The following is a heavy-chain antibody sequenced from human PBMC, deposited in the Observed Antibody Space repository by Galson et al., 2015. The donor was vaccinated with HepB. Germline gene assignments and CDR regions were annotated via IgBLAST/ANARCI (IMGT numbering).Heavy chain of an antibody. CDR2: IWYDGSNK. D-gene: IGHD2-2*02. V-gene: IGHV3-33*01. CDR1: GFTFSSYG. Sequence: SLRLSCAASGFTFSSYGMHWVRQAPGKGLEWVAVIWYDGSNKYYADSVKGRFTISRDNSKNTLYLQMNSLRAEDTAVYYCARQYCSSTSCYSSGSYYYYGMDVWGQGTTVTVSS. J-gene: IGHJ6*02. CDR3: ARQYCSSTSCYSSGSYYYYGMDV.